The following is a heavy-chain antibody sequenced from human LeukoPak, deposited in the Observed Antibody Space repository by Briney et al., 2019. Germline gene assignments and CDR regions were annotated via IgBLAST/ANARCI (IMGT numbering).Heavy chain of an antibody. J-gene: IGHJ4*02. CDR3: AKSFFDSSCYTFYY. CDR2: ISYDGSNK. Sequence: GKSLRLSCAASGFAFSSYGMHWVRQAPGKGLEWVAVISYDGSNKYYADSVKGRFTISRDNSKNTLYLQMSSLRAEDTAVYYCAKSFFDSSCYTFYYWGQGTLGTV. D-gene: IGHD3-22*01. V-gene: IGHV3-30*18. CDR1: GFAFSSYG.